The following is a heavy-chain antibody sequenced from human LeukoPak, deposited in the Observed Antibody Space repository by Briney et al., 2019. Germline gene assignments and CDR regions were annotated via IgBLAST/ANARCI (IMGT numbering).Heavy chain of an antibody. V-gene: IGHV1-18*01. CDR2: ISAYNGNT. J-gene: IGHJ4*02. D-gene: IGHD3-10*01. CDR3: ARVGEVPGYYGSGSYYYFDY. Sequence: GASVKVSCKASGYTFTSYGISWVRQAPGQGLEWMRWISAYNGNTNYAQKLQGRVTMTTDTSTSTAYMELRSLRSDDTAVYYCARVGEVPGYYGSGSYYYFDYWGQGTLVTVSS. CDR1: GYTFTSYG.